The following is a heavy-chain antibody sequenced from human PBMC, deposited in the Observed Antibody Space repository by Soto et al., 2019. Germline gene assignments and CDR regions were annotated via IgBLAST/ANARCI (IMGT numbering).Heavy chain of an antibody. CDR3: TTHHTNRLGRDAFDI. CDR1: GFTFSNAW. D-gene: IGHD2-2*01. V-gene: IGHV3-15*01. J-gene: IGHJ3*02. Sequence: GGSLRLSCAASGFTFSNAWMSWVRQAPGKGLEWVGRIKSKTDGGTTDYAAPVKGRFTISRDDSKNTLYLQMNSLKTEDTAVYYCTTHHTNRLGRDAFDIWGQGTMVTVSS. CDR2: IKSKTDGGTT.